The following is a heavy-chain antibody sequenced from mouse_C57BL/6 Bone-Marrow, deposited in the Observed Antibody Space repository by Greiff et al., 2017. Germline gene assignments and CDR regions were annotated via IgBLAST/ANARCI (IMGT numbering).Heavy chain of an antibody. CDR1: GYTFTSYW. Sequence: VQLQQPGAELVMPGASVKLSCKASGYTFTSYWMHWVKQRPGQGLEWIGEIDPSDSYTNYNQKFKGKSTLTVDKSSSTAYMQLSSLTSEDSAVYYCAREGYYSNCGRFAYWGQGTLVTVSA. D-gene: IGHD2-5*01. CDR2: IDPSDSYT. J-gene: IGHJ3*01. V-gene: IGHV1-69*01. CDR3: AREGYYSNCGRFAY.